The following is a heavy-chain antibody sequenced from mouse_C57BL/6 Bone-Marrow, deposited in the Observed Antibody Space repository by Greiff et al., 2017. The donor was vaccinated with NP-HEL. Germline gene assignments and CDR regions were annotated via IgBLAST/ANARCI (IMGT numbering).Heavy chain of an antibody. Sequence: QVQLQQPGAELVKPGASVKLSCTASGYTFTSYWMHWVKQRPGQGLEWIGTINPNSGSTNYNEKFKSKATLTVDKSSSTAYMQLSSLTSEDSAVYDCARRRGWSYFDYWGQGTTLTVSS. CDR1: GYTFTSYW. V-gene: IGHV1-64*01. J-gene: IGHJ2*01. CDR2: INPNSGST. D-gene: IGHD2-3*01. CDR3: ARRRGWSYFDY.